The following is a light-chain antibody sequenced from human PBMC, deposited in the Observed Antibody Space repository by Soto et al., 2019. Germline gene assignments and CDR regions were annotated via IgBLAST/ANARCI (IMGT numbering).Light chain of an antibody. CDR1: QDIRNF. CDR3: QKYSSVPV. V-gene: IGKV1-27*01. J-gene: IGKJ3*01. CDR2: AAS. Sequence: DIQMTQSPTSLSASVGDRLTITCRASQDIRNFVAWYQQKPGKAPKLLIYAASTLQSGVPSRFSGSGSGTDFTLTMNSPQPEDVATYSCQKYSSVPVFGPGTKVEIK.